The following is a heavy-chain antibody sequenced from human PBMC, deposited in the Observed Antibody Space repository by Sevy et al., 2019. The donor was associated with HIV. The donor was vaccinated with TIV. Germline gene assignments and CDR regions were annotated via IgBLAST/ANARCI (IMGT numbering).Heavy chain of an antibody. Sequence: GESLKISCKGSGYSFTSYWIGWVRQMPGKGLEWIGIIYPGDSDTRYSPSFQVQVTISADKSISTAYLQWSSLKASDTAMYFCAMTRDLGILGYWGQGTLVTVSS. V-gene: IGHV5-51*01. CDR3: AMTRDLGILGY. J-gene: IGHJ4*02. D-gene: IGHD7-27*01. CDR1: GYSFTSYW. CDR2: IYPGDSDT.